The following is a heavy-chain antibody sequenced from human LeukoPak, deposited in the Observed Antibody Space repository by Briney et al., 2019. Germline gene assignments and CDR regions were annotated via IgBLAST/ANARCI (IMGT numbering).Heavy chain of an antibody. V-gene: IGHV3-49*03. CDR2: IRSKAYGGTT. D-gene: IGHD3-22*01. Sequence: PGGSLRLSCTASGFTFGDYAMSWFRQAPGKGLEWVGFIRSKAYGGTTEYAASVKGRFTISRDDSKSIAYLQMNSLKTEDTAVYYCTRDYGSYYYDGSGYYFSDYWGQGTLVTVSS. CDR1: GFTFGDYA. CDR3: TRDYGSYYYDGSGYYFSDY. J-gene: IGHJ4*02.